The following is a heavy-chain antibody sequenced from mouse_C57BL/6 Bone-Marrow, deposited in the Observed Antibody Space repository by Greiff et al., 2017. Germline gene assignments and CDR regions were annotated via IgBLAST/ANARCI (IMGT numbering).Heavy chain of an antibody. D-gene: IGHD6-5*01. CDR1: GYTFTTYP. CDR2: FHPYNDDT. Sequence: VQGVESGAELVKPGASVKMSCKASGYTFTTYPIEWMKQNHGKSLEWIGNFHPYNDDTKYNEKFKGKATLTVEKSSSTVYLELSRLTSDDSAVYYCARGGLCGHAMDYWGQGTSVTVSS. J-gene: IGHJ4*01. V-gene: IGHV1-47*01. CDR3: ARGGLCGHAMDY.